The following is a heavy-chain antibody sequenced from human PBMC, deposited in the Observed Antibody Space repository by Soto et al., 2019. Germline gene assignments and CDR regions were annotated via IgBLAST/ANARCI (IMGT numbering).Heavy chain of an antibody. CDR2: IIPIFGTA. J-gene: IGHJ6*02. CDR3: ASPYSSSSSGRGDVDV. D-gene: IGHD6-6*01. Sequence: QVQLVQSGAEVKKPGSSVKVSCKASGGTFSSYAISWVRQAPGQGLEWMGGIIPIFGTANYAQKFQGRVTITEDESTITAYMELSSLRSENTAVYYCASPYSSSSSGRGDVDVWGQGTTVTGSS. V-gene: IGHV1-69*01. CDR1: GGTFSSYA.